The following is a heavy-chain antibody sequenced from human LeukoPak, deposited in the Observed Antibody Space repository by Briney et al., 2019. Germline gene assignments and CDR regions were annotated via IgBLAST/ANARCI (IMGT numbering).Heavy chain of an antibody. V-gene: IGHV1-3*01. CDR3: ARDRYYGSGTYNYFDY. CDR1: GYTFTSYT. J-gene: IGHJ4*02. D-gene: IGHD3-10*01. Sequence: ASVKVSCKASGYTFTSYTMHWVRQAPGQRLEWMGWINGGNGNTDYAQKFQGRVTITRDTSASTAYMELSSLRSEDTAVYYCARDRYYGSGTYNYFDYWGQGTLVTVSS. CDR2: INGGNGNT.